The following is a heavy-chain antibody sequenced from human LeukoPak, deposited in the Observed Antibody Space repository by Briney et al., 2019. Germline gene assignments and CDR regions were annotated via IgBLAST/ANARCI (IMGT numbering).Heavy chain of an antibody. V-gene: IGHV4-4*02. CDR3: AREGEGVTTRYFDL. D-gene: IGHD2-21*02. CDR2: VFHSGST. Sequence: PSGTLSLTCAVSGGSISSSNWWSWVRQPPGKGLEWVGEVFHSGSTNYNPSLKSRVTISVDKSKNQFSLKLNSVTAADTAVYYCAREGEGVTTRYFDLWGRGTLVTVSS. J-gene: IGHJ2*01. CDR1: GGSISSSNW.